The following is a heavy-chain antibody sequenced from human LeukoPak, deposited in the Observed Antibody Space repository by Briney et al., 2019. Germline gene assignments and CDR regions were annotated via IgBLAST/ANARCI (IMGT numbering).Heavy chain of an antibody. CDR2: IKSKTDGGTT. V-gene: IGHV3-15*01. Sequence: NPGGSLRLSCAASGFTFSNAWMSWVRQAPGKGLEWVGRIKSKTDGGTTDYAAPVKGRFTISRDDSKNTLYLQMNSLKTEDTAVYYCTTDPVDYGDYALNDYWGQGTLVTVSS. CDR3: TTDPVDYGDYALNDY. CDR1: GFTFSNAW. D-gene: IGHD4-17*01. J-gene: IGHJ4*02.